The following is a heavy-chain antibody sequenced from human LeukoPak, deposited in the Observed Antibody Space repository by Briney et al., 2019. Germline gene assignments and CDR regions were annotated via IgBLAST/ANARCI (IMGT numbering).Heavy chain of an antibody. Sequence: ASVKVSCKASGYTFTGYYMHWVRQAPGQGLEGMGWINPNSGGTNYAQKFQGRVTMTRDTSISTAYMELSRMRSDDTAVYYCARANYDFWSGYNARGWFDPWGQGTLVTVSS. J-gene: IGHJ5*02. D-gene: IGHD3-3*01. CDR1: GYTFTGYY. CDR2: INPNSGGT. V-gene: IGHV1-2*02. CDR3: ARANYDFWSGYNARGWFDP.